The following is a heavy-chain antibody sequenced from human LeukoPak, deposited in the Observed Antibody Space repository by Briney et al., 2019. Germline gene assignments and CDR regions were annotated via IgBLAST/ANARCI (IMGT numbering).Heavy chain of an antibody. V-gene: IGHV3-43*02. J-gene: IGHJ6*03. CDR3: AKSGLGDHGIFTGRGSPYYYYYLDV. CDR2: ISGDGGTT. CDR1: GFTFNDFV. D-gene: IGHD2-21*02. Sequence: SGGSLRLSRTASGFTFNDFVMQWVRQVPGKSLEWVGLISGDGGTTDYASSVEGRFTISRDNTQKSLFLEMNNLGTEDTALYYCAKSGLGDHGIFTGRGSPYYYYYLDVWGKGTTVIAS.